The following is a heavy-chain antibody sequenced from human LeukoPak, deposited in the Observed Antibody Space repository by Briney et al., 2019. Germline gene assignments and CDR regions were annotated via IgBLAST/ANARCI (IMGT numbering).Heavy chain of an antibody. CDR3: ARDTSGYCSTSRCYGSWYFDL. Sequence: GGSLRLSCAASGFTFSSYAMSWVRQAPGKGLEWVSAISGSGGSTYYADSVKGRFTVSRDNSKNTLYLQMNSLGAEDTAVYYCARDTSGYCSTSRCYGSWYFDLWGRGTLVTVSS. V-gene: IGHV3-23*01. CDR1: GFTFSSYA. CDR2: ISGSGGST. D-gene: IGHD2-2*01. J-gene: IGHJ2*01.